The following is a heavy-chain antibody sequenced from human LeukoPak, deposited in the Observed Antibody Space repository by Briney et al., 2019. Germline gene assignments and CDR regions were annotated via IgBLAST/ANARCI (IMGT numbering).Heavy chain of an antibody. D-gene: IGHD2-21*01. CDR3: AKNRALHEIDY. CDR2: ISGSGGST. V-gene: IGHV3-23*01. CDR1: GYALSTYA. J-gene: IGHJ4*02. Sequence: PGGSLRLSCAASGYALSTYAMSWVRQAPGRGLEWVSGISGSGGSTYYADSVKGRFTISRDNSKNTLYLQMNSLIAGDTAIYYCAKNRALHEIDYWGLGTLVTVSS.